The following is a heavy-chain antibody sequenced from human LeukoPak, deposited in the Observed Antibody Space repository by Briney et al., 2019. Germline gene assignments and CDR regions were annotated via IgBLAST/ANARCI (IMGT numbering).Heavy chain of an antibody. J-gene: IGHJ3*02. CDR2: IYPGDSDT. V-gene: IGHV5-51*01. CDR3: VRRSAVTYYDAFDI. D-gene: IGHD4-17*01. CDR1: GDTFTNYW. Sequence: GESLQISCKGSGDTFTNYWIGWVRQLPGRGREWMAIIYPGDSDTRYSPSFQGQVTVSADKSTRTAYLQWSSLKASDTAMYYCVRRSAVTYYDAFDIWGQGTMVTVSS.